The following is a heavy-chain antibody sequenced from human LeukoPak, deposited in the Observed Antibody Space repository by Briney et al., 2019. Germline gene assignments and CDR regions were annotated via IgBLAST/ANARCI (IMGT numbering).Heavy chain of an antibody. Sequence: SVKVSCKASGGTFSSYAISWVRQAPGQGLEWMGRIIPIFGTANYAQKFQGGVTITTDESTSTAYMELSSLRSEDTAVYYCARGAGYSYGRNFDYWGQGTLVTVSS. CDR2: IIPIFGTA. J-gene: IGHJ4*02. D-gene: IGHD5-18*01. V-gene: IGHV1-69*05. CDR1: GGTFSSYA. CDR3: ARGAGYSYGRNFDY.